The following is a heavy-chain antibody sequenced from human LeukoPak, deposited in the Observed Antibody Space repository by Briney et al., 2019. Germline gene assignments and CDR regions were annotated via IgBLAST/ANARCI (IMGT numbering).Heavy chain of an antibody. CDR1: GGTFSSYA. V-gene: IGHV1-69*04. CDR2: IIPILGIA. Sequence: ASVKVSCKASGGTFSSYAISWVRQAPGQGLEWMGRIIPILGIANYAQKLQGRVTMTTDTSTSTAYMELRSLRSDDTAVYYCARVGRNDYSNNRDWFDPWGQGTLVTVSS. D-gene: IGHD4-11*01. CDR3: ARVGRNDYSNNRDWFDP. J-gene: IGHJ5*02.